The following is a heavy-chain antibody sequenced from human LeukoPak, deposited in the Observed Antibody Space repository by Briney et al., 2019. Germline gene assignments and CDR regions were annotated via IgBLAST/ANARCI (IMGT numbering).Heavy chain of an antibody. V-gene: IGHV4-59*11. CDR1: GGSISSHY. CDR2: IYYSGST. J-gene: IGHJ4*02. Sequence: SETLSLTCTVSGGSISSHYWSWIRQPPGKGLEWIGYIYYSGSTNYNPSLKSRVTISVDTSKNQFSLKLSSVTAADTAVYYRASARETIRYFDYWGQGTLVSVSS. CDR3: ASARETIRYFDY. D-gene: IGHD2-21*01.